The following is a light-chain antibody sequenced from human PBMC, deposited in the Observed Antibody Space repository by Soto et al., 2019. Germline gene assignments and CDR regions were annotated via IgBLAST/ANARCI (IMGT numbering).Light chain of an antibody. J-gene: IGLJ1*01. CDR3: SSYTTSNTRQIV. V-gene: IGLV2-14*03. CDR2: DVS. Sequence: QSVLTQPASVSGSPGQSITISCTDTSSDVGGYNYVSWYQHHPGKAPKLIIYDVSNRPSGVSIRFSGSKSDNTASLTISGLQPEDEADYHCSSYTTSNTRQIVFGTGTKLTVL. CDR1: SSDVGGYNY.